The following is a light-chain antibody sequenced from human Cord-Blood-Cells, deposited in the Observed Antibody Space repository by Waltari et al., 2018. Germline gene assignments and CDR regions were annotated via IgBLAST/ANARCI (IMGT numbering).Light chain of an antibody. CDR1: SSAAGRYKP. V-gene: IGLV2-23*01. CDR3: CSYAGSSTYV. CDR2: EGS. Sequence: QAVLTQPASVSGSSGQAITIPCTGPSSAAGRYKPCPSYQQHPGKAPKPMIYEGSKRPSGVSNRFSGAKSGNTASLTISGLQAEDEADYYCCSYAGSSTYVFGTGTKVTVL. J-gene: IGLJ1*01.